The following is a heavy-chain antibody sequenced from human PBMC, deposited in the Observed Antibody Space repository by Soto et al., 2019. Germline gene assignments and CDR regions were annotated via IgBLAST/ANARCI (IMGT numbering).Heavy chain of an antibody. D-gene: IGHD6-19*01. CDR2: IYSGGST. J-gene: IGHJ3*02. Sequence: GGSLRLSCAASGFTVSSNYMSWVRQAPGKGLEWVSVIYSGGSTYYADSVKGRFTISRDNSKNTLYFQMNSLRAEDTAVHYCSGSIAVGTGGAFDIWGQGTMVTVSS. CDR3: SGSIAVGTGGAFDI. CDR1: GFTVSSNY. V-gene: IGHV3-66*01.